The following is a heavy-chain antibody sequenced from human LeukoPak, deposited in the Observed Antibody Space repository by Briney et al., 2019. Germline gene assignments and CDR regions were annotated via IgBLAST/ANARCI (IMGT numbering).Heavy chain of an antibody. CDR2: INSDGSST. J-gene: IGHJ4*02. CDR1: GFTFSSYW. CDR3: ARVSPTSGNFDY. D-gene: IGHD3-3*01. Sequence: GGSLRLSCAASGFTFSSYWMHWVRQAPGKGLVWVSRINSDGSSTSYADSVKGRFTISRDNAKNTLYLQMNSLRAEDTAVYYCARVSPTSGNFDYWGQGTLVTASS. V-gene: IGHV3-74*01.